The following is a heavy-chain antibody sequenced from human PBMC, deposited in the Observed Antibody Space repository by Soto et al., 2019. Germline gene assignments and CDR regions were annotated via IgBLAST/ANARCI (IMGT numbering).Heavy chain of an antibody. Sequence: GGPLRLSCAASGFTFSGSAMHWVRQASGKGLEWVGRIRSKANSYATAYAASVKGRFTISRDDSKNTAYLQMNSLKTEDTAVYYCTRLGPDYYDSSGWGQGTLVTVSS. J-gene: IGHJ4*02. CDR1: GFTFSGSA. CDR2: IRSKANSYAT. V-gene: IGHV3-73*01. D-gene: IGHD3-22*01. CDR3: TRLGPDYYDSSG.